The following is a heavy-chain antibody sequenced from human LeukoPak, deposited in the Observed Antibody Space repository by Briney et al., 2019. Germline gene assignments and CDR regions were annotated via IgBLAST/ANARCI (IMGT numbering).Heavy chain of an antibody. J-gene: IGHJ5*02. CDR1: GFAFSSYW. Sequence: GGSLRLPCAASGFAFSSYWIHWVRQAPGKGLVWVSRIDSDGSQISYVDSVKGRFTISRDNSKNTLYLQMNSLRAEDTAVYYCAKGDSYNWFDPWGQGTLVTVSS. D-gene: IGHD3/OR15-3a*01. CDR3: AKGDSYNWFDP. CDR2: IDSDGSQI. V-gene: IGHV3-74*01.